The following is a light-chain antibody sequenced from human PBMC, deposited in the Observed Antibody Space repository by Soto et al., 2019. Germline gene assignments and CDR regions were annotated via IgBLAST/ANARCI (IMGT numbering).Light chain of an antibody. CDR2: GAS. CDR3: QQYNNWPRT. CDR1: QSVSGD. Sequence: EIVMTQSPATLSVSPGERVTLSCWASQSVSGDLAWYQQKPGQAPRLLIYGASSRATGIPARFSGSGSGTEFTLTINSLQSEDFAVYYCQQYNNWPRTFGQGTKVDIK. J-gene: IGKJ1*01. V-gene: IGKV3-15*01.